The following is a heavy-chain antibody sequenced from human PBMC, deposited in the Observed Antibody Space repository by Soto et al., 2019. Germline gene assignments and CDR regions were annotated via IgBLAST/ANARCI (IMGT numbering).Heavy chain of an antibody. D-gene: IGHD1-26*01. CDR2: ISTRSDM. J-gene: IGHJ6*02. Sequence: PGGSLRLSCVGSGFTFSTYSINWVRQAPGKGLEWVSSISTRSDMYYADSVKGRFTISRDNAKNSVSLQMNSLRTEDRAVYYCASESTAWHLAYGLDVWGQGTTVTVSS. CDR3: ASESTAWHLAYGLDV. CDR1: GFTFSTYS. V-gene: IGHV3-21*01.